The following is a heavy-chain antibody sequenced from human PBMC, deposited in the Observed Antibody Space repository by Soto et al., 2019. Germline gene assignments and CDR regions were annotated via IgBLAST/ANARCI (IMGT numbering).Heavy chain of an antibody. V-gene: IGHV4-31*03. CDR1: GGSIIIRGYY. Sequence: TLSLTGTVSGGSIIIRGYYWSWIRQHPGKGLEWIGYIYYSGSTYYNPSLKSRVTISVDTSKNQFSLKLSSVTAADTAVYYCARGYLPYRGTFDYWGQGTLVTVSS. J-gene: IGHJ4*02. CDR3: ARGYLPYRGTFDY. D-gene: IGHD3-16*02. CDR2: IYYSGST.